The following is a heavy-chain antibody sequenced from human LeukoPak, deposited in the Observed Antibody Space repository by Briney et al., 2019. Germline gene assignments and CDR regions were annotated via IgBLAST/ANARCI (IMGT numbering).Heavy chain of an antibody. CDR3: ARPPDNYYYYYMDV. Sequence: GGSLRLSCAASGFTFSSYWMSWVRQAPGKGLEWVANIKEDGTAKFYVDSVKGRFTISRDNAKNSLYLQMNSLRAEDTAVYYCARPPDNYYYYYMDVWGKGTTVTVSS. CDR1: GFTFSSYW. V-gene: IGHV3-7*01. CDR2: IKEDGTAK. J-gene: IGHJ6*03.